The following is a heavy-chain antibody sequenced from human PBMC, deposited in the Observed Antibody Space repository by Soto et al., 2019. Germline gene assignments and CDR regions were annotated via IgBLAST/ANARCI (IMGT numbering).Heavy chain of an antibody. D-gene: IGHD3-10*01. J-gene: IGHJ6*02. Sequence: SVKVSCKASGGTFSSYAISWVRQAPGQGLEWMGGIIPIFGTANYAQKFQGRVTITADESTSTAYMELSSLRSEDTAVYYCASGDSVGPIRYYGSGYRRDYYGMDVWGQGTTVTVSS. CDR1: GGTFSSYA. CDR3: ASGDSVGPIRYYGSGYRRDYYGMDV. CDR2: IIPIFGTA. V-gene: IGHV1-69*13.